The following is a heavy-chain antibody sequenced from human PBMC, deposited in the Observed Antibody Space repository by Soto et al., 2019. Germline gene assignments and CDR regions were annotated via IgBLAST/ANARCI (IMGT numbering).Heavy chain of an antibody. D-gene: IGHD2-15*01. CDR3: ARERCSGGSCYSAFAI. CDR1: GYTFTGYY. CDR2: INPNSGGT. Sequence: ASVKVSCKASGYTFTGYYMHWVRQAPGQGLEWMGWINPNSGGTNYAQKFQGWVTMTRDTSISTAYMELSRLRSDDTAVYYCARERCSGGSCYSAFAIWGQGTMVTVSS. V-gene: IGHV1-2*04. J-gene: IGHJ3*02.